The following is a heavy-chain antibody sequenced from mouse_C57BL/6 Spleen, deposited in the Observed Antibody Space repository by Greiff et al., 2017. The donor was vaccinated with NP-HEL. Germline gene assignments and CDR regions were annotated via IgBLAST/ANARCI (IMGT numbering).Heavy chain of an antibody. V-gene: IGHV1-64*01. D-gene: IGHD1-1*01. Sequence: QVQLQQPGAELVKPGASVKLSCKASGYTFTSYWMHWVKQRPGQGLEWIGMIHPNSGSTNYNEKFKSKATLTVDKSSSTAYMQLSSLTSEDSAVYYCARKTTVDDWYFDVWGTGTTVTVSS. J-gene: IGHJ1*03. CDR1: GYTFTSYW. CDR3: ARKTTVDDWYFDV. CDR2: IHPNSGST.